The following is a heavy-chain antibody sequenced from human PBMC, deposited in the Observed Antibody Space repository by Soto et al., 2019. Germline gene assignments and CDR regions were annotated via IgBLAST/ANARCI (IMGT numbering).Heavy chain of an antibody. J-gene: IGHJ6*02. V-gene: IGHV4-61*08. CDR2: VYYSGST. Sequence: SETLSLTCAVSGGSISSGGYYWSWIRQPPGKGLEWIGYVYYSGSTNYSPSLKSRVTISVDTSKNQFSLKLSSVTAADTAVYYCARAPGDILTGYPTKNYYYYYGMDVWGQGTTVTVSS. D-gene: IGHD3-9*01. CDR3: ARAPGDILTGYPTKNYYYYYGMDV. CDR1: GGSISSGGYY.